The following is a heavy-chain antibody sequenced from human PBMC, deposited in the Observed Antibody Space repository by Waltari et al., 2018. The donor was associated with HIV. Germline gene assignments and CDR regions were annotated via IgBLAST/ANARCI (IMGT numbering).Heavy chain of an antibody. CDR1: GYTFTGYY. CDR2: INPNSGGT. D-gene: IGHD1-26*01. J-gene: IGHJ3*02. CDR3: ARDPRGSWGAFDI. V-gene: IGHV1-2*02. Sequence: QVQLVQSGAEVKKPGASVKVSCKASGYTFTGYYMHWVRQAPGRGLEWMGWINPNSGGTNYAQKFQGRVTMTRDTSISTAYMELNSPRSDDMAVYYCARDPRGSWGAFDIWGQGTMVTVSS.